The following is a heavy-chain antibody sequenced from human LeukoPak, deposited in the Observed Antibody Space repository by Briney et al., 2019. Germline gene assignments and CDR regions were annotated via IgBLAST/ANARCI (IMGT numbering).Heavy chain of an antibody. D-gene: IGHD3-10*01. CDR2: ISYNGSNK. CDR1: GFTFSSYG. CDR3: AKDAVRYYCGVGSFFEY. Sequence: GGSLRLSCAASGFTFSSYGMHWVRQAPGKGLEWVAVISYNGSNKYYADSVKGRFTNTSDNTKTTRYLPMNSLRAEDTIVYYCAKDAVRYYCGVGSFFEYWGQGTLGTVSS. V-gene: IGHV3-30*18. J-gene: IGHJ4*02.